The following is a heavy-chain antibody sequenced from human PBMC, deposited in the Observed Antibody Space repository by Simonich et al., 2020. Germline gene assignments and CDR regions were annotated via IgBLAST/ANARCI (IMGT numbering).Heavy chain of an antibody. Sequence: QVQLVESGGGVVQPGRSLRLYCAASGFTFRRYAMHWVRQAPGKGLEWGAVITYDGSNKYYGDSVKGRFTISSDNSKNTLDLQMNRLRAEDTAVYYCASGGSISSVWADDYWGQGTLVTVSS. D-gene: IGHD3-16*01. CDR3: ASGGSISSVWADDY. CDR1: GFTFRRYA. J-gene: IGHJ4*02. CDR2: ITYDGSNK. V-gene: IGHV3-30*07.